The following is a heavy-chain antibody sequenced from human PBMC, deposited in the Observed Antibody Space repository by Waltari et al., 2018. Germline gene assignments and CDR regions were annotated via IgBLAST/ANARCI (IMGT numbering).Heavy chain of an antibody. D-gene: IGHD3-3*01. CDR2: IYYSGRT. V-gene: IGHV4-39*01. CDR3: ARHPRYDVWSGYLYYFDY. J-gene: IGHJ4*02. CDR1: GGSIRSSSYY. Sequence: QLQLQESGPGLVKPSETLSLTCTVSGGSIRSSSYYWGWIRQPPGKGLEWIGGIYYSGRTYYHPSLKSRVTISVETSKNQFSLKLSSVTAADTAVYYCARHPRYDVWSGYLYYFDYWGQGTLVTVSS.